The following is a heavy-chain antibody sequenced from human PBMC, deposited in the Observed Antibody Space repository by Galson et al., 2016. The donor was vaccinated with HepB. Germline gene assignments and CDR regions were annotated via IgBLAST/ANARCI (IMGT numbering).Heavy chain of an antibody. V-gene: IGHV5-51*01. J-gene: IGHJ6*03. Sequence: QSGAEVKKPGESLKISCKASGYSFGSYWIGWLRQMPGKGLEWMGIIYPGDSDTKYSPSFRGQVTISVDKSISTAYLQWSSLKASDSAMYYCARNETGYRGGFNDYFYYVDSWGKGTTVTVSS. CDR2: IYPGDSDT. CDR1: GYSFGSYW. D-gene: IGHD3-9*01. CDR3: ARNETGYRGGFNDYFYYVDS.